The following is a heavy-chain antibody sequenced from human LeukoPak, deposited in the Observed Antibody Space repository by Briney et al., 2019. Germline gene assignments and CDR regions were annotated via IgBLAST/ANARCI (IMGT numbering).Heavy chain of an antibody. J-gene: IGHJ6*03. Sequence: PGGSLRLSCAAPGFTFSSYWMSWVRQAAGKGLEWVSLISGSGGGTYYADSVKGRFTISRDNSKNTLYLQLNSLRVEDTAVYYCAKNRGAGSHYYYHMNVWGKGTTVTVSS. CDR3: AKNRGAGSHYYYHMNV. CDR2: ISGSGGGT. V-gene: IGHV3-23*01. D-gene: IGHD1-26*01. CDR1: GFTFSSYW.